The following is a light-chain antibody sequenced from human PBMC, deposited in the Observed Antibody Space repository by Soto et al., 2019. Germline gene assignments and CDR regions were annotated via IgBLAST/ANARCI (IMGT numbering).Light chain of an antibody. CDR3: QSYDSSLSGSV. CDR1: SSNIGAGYD. V-gene: IGLV1-40*01. Sequence: QSVLTQPPSVSGAPGQRVTISCTGSSSNIGAGYDVHWYQQLPGTAPKLLLYGNSNRPSGVPDRFSGSKSGTSASLAITGLQDEDEADYYCQSYDSSLSGSVFGGGTKLTVL. CDR2: GNS. J-gene: IGLJ2*01.